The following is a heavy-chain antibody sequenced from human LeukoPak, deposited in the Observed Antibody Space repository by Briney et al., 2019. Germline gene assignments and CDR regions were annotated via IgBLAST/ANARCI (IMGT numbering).Heavy chain of an antibody. V-gene: IGHV4-59*01. D-gene: IGHD5-24*01. Sequence: PSETLSLTCTVSGGSISSYYWSWIRQPPGKGLEWIGYIYYSGSTNYNPSLKSRVTISVDTSKNQFSLRLSSVTAADTAFYFFARTTRHTRWLQPFDYWGQGILVTVSS. CDR1: GGSISSYY. CDR2: IYYSGST. CDR3: ARTTRHTRWLQPFDY. J-gene: IGHJ4*02.